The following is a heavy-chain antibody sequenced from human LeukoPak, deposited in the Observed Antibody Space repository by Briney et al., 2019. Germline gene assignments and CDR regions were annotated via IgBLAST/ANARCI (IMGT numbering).Heavy chain of an antibody. J-gene: IGHJ4*02. CDR2: ISGSGGST. CDR1: GFTFSSYA. D-gene: IGHD3-22*01. V-gene: IGHV3-23*01. Sequence: GGSLRLSCAASGFTFSSYAMSWVRQAPGKGLEWVSAISGSGGSTYYADSVKGRFTISRDNSKNTLHLQMNSLRAEDTAVYYCAKAYSYYYDSSGFDYWGQGTLVTVSS. CDR3: AKAYSYYYDSSGFDY.